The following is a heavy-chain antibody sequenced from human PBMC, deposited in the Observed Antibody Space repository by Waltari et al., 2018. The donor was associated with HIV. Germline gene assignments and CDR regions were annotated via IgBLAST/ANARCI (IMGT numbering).Heavy chain of an antibody. CDR3: ATARETLGVDFDY. CDR2: VVPTSDKH. V-gene: IGHV1-69*02. D-gene: IGHD3-16*01. CDR1: GGSFASCR. J-gene: IGHJ4*02. Sequence: VQLVQSGAEVRQPETSVQVSCKTPGGSFASCRIHWVRQALGQGLGWMGSVVPTSDKHNYAQETQGRVSITADRSRGTGYLEVTNLRAADTAIYYCATARETLGVDFDYWGQGTLITVSS.